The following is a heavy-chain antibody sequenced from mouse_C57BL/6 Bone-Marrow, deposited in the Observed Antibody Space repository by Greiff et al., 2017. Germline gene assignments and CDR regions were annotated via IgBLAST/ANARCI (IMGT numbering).Heavy chain of an antibody. V-gene: IGHV2-2*01. Sequence: VQLQESGPGLVQPSQSLSITCTASGFSLTSYGVHWVRQSPGQGLEWLGVIWSGGSTDYNAAFITRLSIRKANSKSQVFVKMNSLHADDTSIYYCARWWLLDYWGQGTTLTVSS. CDR2: IWSGGST. CDR1: GFSLTSYG. D-gene: IGHD2-3*01. J-gene: IGHJ2*01. CDR3: ARWWLLDY.